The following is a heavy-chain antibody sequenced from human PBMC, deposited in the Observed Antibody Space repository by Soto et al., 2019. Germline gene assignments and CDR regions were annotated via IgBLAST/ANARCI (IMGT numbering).Heavy chain of an antibody. CDR1: GFTVSSNY. CDR2: IYSGGSA. J-gene: IGHJ4*02. Sequence: EVQLVESGGGLVQPGGSLRLSCAASGFTVSSNYMSWVRQAPGKGLEWVSVIYSGGSAYYADSVKGRFTISRDNSKDTLYLKMNSLRAEDTGVYYCARHGYSYGGGYFDYWGQGTLVTVSS. CDR3: ARHGYSYGGGYFDY. D-gene: IGHD5-18*01. V-gene: IGHV3-66*04.